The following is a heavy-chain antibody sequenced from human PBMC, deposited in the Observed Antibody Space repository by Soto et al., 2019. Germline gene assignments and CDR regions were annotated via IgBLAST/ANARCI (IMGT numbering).Heavy chain of an antibody. CDR2: IKSKTDGGTT. CDR3: TTLIFWEDY. D-gene: IGHD3-9*01. Sequence: EVQLVESGGGLVKPGGSLRLSCGASGFTFSNAWMNWVRQAPGKGLEWGGRIKSKTDGGTTDYAAPVKGRFTISRGDSKNTLYLQINSLKNEDTAVYYCTTLIFWEDYWGQGTLVTVSS. J-gene: IGHJ4*02. V-gene: IGHV3-15*07. CDR1: GFTFSNAW.